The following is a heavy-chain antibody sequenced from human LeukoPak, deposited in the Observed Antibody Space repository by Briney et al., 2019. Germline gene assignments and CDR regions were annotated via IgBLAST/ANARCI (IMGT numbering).Heavy chain of an antibody. CDR1: GGTFSSYA. J-gene: IGHJ4*02. V-gene: IGHV1-69*13. Sequence: SVKVSCKASGGTFSSYAISWVRQAPGQGLEWMGGIIPIFGTANYAQKFQGRVMITADESTSTAYMELSSLRSEDTAVYYCARGGSSGWYDLGYWGQGTLVTVSS. CDR2: IIPIFGTA. CDR3: ARGGSSGWYDLGY. D-gene: IGHD6-19*01.